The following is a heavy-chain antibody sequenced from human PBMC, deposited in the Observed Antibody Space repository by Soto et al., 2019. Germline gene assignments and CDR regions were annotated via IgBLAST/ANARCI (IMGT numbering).Heavy chain of an antibody. J-gene: IGHJ6*02. D-gene: IGHD3-22*01. V-gene: IGHV1-69*02. CDR1: GGTFSSYT. Sequence: SVKVSCKASGGTFSSYTFSWVRQAPGQGLEWMGRIIPMLGIANYAQKFQGRVTITADKSTSTAYMELSSLRSDDTAVYYCARMQYYYDSSGYYETYYYYGMDVWGQGTTVTVSS. CDR3: ARMQYYYDSSGYYETYYYYGMDV. CDR2: IIPMLGIA.